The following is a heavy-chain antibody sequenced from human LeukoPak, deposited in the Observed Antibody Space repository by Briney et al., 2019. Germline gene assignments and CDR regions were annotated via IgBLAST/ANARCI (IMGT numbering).Heavy chain of an antibody. Sequence: SVKVSCKASGGTFISYAISWVRQAPGQGLEWMGRIIPILGIANYAQKFQGRVTITADKSTSTAYMELSSLRSEDTAVYYCATYGDPDYWGQGTLVTVSS. V-gene: IGHV1-69*04. CDR2: IIPILGIA. D-gene: IGHD4-17*01. CDR3: ATYGDPDY. CDR1: GGTFISYA. J-gene: IGHJ4*02.